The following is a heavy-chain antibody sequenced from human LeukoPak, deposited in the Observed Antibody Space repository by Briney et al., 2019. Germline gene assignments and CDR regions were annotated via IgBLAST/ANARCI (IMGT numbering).Heavy chain of an antibody. D-gene: IGHD3-10*01. V-gene: IGHV4-39*07. CDR2: INHSGST. J-gene: IGHJ4*02. Sequence: SETLSLTCTVSGGSISSSSYYWSWIRQPPGKGLEWIGEINHSGSTNYNPSLKSRVTISVDTSKNQFSLKLSSVTAADTAVYYCASVRSYGSGSYPYWGQGTLVTVSS. CDR3: ASVRSYGSGSYPY. CDR1: GGSISSSSYY.